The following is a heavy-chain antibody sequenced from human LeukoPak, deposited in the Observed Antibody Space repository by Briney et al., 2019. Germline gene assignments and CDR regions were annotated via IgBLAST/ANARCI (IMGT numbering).Heavy chain of an antibody. CDR3: ARLSDLTQFDY. CDR1: GYSISSGYY. V-gene: IGHV4-38-2*01. CDR2: IYHSGST. D-gene: IGHD2/OR15-2a*01. J-gene: IGHJ4*02. Sequence: PSETLSLTCAVSGYSISSGYYWGWIRQPPGKGLEWIGSIYHSGSTYYNPSLKSRVTISVDTSKNQSSLKLSSVTAADTAVYYCARLSDLTQFDYWGQGTLVTVSS.